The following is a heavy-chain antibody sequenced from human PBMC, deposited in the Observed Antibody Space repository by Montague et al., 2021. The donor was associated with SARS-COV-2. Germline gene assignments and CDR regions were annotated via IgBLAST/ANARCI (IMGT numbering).Heavy chain of an antibody. CDR1: GGSISSSNYY. D-gene: IGHD2-21*01. Sequence: SETLSLTCTVSGGSISSSNYYWGWIRQPPGKGLEWIGTIYYSGSTYYNPSLKSRGTISVDTSKNQFSLKLSSVTAADTAVYYCARQGGDIVVVIAMRGPYYFDYWGQGTLVTVSS. J-gene: IGHJ4*02. CDR2: IYYSGST. CDR3: ARQGGDIVVVIAMRGPYYFDY. V-gene: IGHV4-39*01.